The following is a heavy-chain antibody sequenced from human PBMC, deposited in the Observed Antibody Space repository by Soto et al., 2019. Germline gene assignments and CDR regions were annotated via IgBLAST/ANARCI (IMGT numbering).Heavy chain of an antibody. V-gene: IGHV4-4*02. CDR3: ARVYRGSYFDY. CDR1: GASISSTDW. D-gene: IGHD1-26*01. J-gene: IGHJ4*02. Sequence: QVQLQESGPGLVKPSGTLSLTCAVSGASISSTDWWSWVRQPPGKGLEWIGEIHQSGMTNYNPSPKSRVTISLDKSKKQFSLNLSSVTAADTDVYHCARVYRGSYFDYWGQGTLVTVSS. CDR2: IHQSGMT.